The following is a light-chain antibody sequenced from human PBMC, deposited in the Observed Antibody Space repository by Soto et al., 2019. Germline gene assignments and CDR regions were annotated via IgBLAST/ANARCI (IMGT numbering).Light chain of an antibody. CDR1: QSISSN. CDR3: QRYNNWLT. CDR2: GAS. Sequence: EMVMTQSPSTLSVSPGERATLSCWASQSISSNLAWYQQKPGQAPRLLIYGASIRATGIPVRFSGSGSGTEFTLTISSLQSEDFAVYYCQRYNNWLTFGGGTKVEIK. J-gene: IGKJ4*01. V-gene: IGKV3-15*01.